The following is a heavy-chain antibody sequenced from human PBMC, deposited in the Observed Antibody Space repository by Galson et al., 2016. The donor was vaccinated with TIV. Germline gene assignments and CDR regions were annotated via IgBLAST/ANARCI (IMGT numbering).Heavy chain of an antibody. V-gene: IGHV1-2*02. CDR3: ARDGPNWKYYYYYMDV. D-gene: IGHD1-20*01. CDR1: GYTFTGYY. CDR2: INPNSGGT. Sequence: SVKVSCKASGYTFTGYYMHWVRQAPGQGLEWMGWINPNSGGTNYAQKFQGRVAMTRDTSISTAYMELSSLGSDDTAVYYCARDGPNWKYYYYYMDVWGKGTTVTVSS. J-gene: IGHJ6*03.